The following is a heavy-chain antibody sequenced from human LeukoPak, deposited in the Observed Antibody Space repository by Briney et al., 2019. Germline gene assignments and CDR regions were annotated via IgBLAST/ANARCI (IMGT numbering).Heavy chain of an antibody. D-gene: IGHD3-22*01. CDR3: ARDYYDSSGYSDY. V-gene: IGHV1-69*05. Sequence: ASVKVSCKASGGTFSSYAISWERQAPGQGLEWMGRIIPIFGTANYAQKFQGRVTITTDESTSTAYMELSSLRSEDTAVYYCARDYYDSSGYSDYWGQGTLVTVSS. J-gene: IGHJ4*02. CDR1: GGTFSSYA. CDR2: IIPIFGTA.